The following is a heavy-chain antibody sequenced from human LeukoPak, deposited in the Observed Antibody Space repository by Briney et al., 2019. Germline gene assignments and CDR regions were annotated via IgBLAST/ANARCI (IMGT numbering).Heavy chain of an antibody. Sequence: GGSLRLSCAASGFTFKNYWMHWDRQAPGKGLVWVSRVDSDGSSTTYADSVKGRFTISRDNAKNTLYLQMNSLRAEDTAVYYCARGITIFGVVNDAFDVWGQGAVVTVSS. V-gene: IGHV3-74*01. CDR1: GFTFKNYW. CDR2: VDSDGSST. J-gene: IGHJ3*01. D-gene: IGHD3-3*01. CDR3: ARGITIFGVVNDAFDV.